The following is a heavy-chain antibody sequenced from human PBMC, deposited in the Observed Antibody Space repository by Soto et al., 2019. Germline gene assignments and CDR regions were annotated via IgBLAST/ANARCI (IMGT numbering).Heavy chain of an antibody. CDR2: ISSTTNYI. Sequence: GGSLRLSCAASGFTFTRYSMNWVRQAPGKGLEWVSSISSTTNYIYYGDSMKGRFTISRDNAKNSLYLEMNSLKASDTAMYYCARHSGPYSSSSAVGYWGQGTLVTVSS. CDR3: ARHSGPYSSSSAVGY. V-gene: IGHV3-21*04. D-gene: IGHD6-6*01. J-gene: IGHJ4*02. CDR1: GFTFTRYS.